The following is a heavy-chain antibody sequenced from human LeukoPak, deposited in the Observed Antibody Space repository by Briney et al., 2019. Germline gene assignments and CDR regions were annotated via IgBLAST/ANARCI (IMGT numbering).Heavy chain of an antibody. CDR1: GGSISSSNW. Sequence: SETLSLTSAVSGGSISSSNWWSWVRQPPGKGLECIGEIYHSGSTNYNPSLKSRVTISVDKSKNQFSLKLSSVTAADTAVYYCARAVTKWAGYFDYWGQGTLVTVSS. V-gene: IGHV4-4*02. CDR3: ARAVTKWAGYFDY. D-gene: IGHD2-21*02. CDR2: IYHSGST. J-gene: IGHJ4*02.